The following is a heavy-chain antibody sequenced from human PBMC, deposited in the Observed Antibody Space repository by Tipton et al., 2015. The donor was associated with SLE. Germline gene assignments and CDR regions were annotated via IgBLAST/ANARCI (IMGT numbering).Heavy chain of an antibody. D-gene: IGHD5-24*01. Sequence: TLSLTCTVSGGSISSHYWSWLRQPPWKGLEWIGYISYSGSTNYNPSVRSRVTISVDTSKNQFSLKLSSVTAADTAVYYCARGLDGYGAFDIWGQGTMVTVSS. J-gene: IGHJ3*02. V-gene: IGHV4-59*11. CDR1: GGSISSHY. CDR3: ARGLDGYGAFDI. CDR2: ISYSGST.